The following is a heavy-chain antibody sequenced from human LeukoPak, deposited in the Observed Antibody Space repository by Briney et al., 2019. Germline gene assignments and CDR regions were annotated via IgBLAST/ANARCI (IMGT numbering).Heavy chain of an antibody. V-gene: IGHV3-21*01. CDR2: ISSSSSYI. Sequence: GGSLRLSCAASGFTFSSYSMNWVRQAPGKGLEWVSSISSSSSYIYYADSVKGRFTISRDNAKNSLSLQMNSLRAEDTAVYYCVSQDGLWFGNMDVWGKGTTVTVSS. CDR1: GFTFSSYS. CDR3: VSQDGLWFGNMDV. J-gene: IGHJ6*03. D-gene: IGHD3-10*01.